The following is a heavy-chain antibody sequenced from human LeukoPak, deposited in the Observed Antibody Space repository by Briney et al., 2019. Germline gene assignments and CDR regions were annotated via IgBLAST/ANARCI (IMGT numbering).Heavy chain of an antibody. V-gene: IGHV3-30-3*01. CDR3: ATEANFGGYYFDY. D-gene: IGHD3-10*01. J-gene: IGHJ4*02. CDR2: ISYDGSNK. CDR1: GFTFSSYA. Sequence: PGGSLRLSCAASGFTFSSYALHWVRQAPGKGLEWVAVISYDGSNKYYADSVKGRFSIPRDNSKNTLYLQMNSLRAEDTAVYYCATEANFGGYYFDYWGQGTLVTVSS.